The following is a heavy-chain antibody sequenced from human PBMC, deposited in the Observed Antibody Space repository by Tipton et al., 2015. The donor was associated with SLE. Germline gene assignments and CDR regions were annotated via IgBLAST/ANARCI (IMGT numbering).Heavy chain of an antibody. CDR2: ISYDGSNK. CDR1: GFTFSSYA. V-gene: IGHV3-30*04. Sequence: SLRLSCAASGFTFSSYAMHWVRQAPGKGLEWVAVISYDGSNKYYADSVKGRFTISRDNSKNTLYLQMNSLRAEDTAVYYCARDLDTTMVRGVIITGGYYYYYYGMDVWGQGTTVTVSS. CDR3: ARDLDTTMVRGVIITGGYYYYYYGMDV. D-gene: IGHD3-10*01. J-gene: IGHJ6*02.